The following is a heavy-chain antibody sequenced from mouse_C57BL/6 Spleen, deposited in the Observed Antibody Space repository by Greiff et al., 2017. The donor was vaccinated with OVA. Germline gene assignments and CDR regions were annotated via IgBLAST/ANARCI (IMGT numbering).Heavy chain of an antibody. J-gene: IGHJ4*01. V-gene: IGHV3-6*01. CDR1: GYSITSGYY. Sequence: DVQLQESGPGLVKPSQSLSLTCSVTGYSITSGYYWNWIRQFPGNKLEWMGYISYDGSNNYNPSLKNRISITRDTSKNQFFLKLNSVTTEDTATYYCARDGKRTYYYAMDYWGQGTSVTVSS. CDR2: ISYDGSN. CDR3: ARDGKRTYYYAMDY. D-gene: IGHD2-1*01.